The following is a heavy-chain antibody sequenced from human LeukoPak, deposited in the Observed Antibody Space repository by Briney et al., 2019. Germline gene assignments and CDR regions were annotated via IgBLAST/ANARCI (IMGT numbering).Heavy chain of an antibody. J-gene: IGHJ4*02. CDR3: ARDFFLEWFSDGDFDY. D-gene: IGHD3-3*01. CDR2: INLNSGGT. V-gene: IGHV1-2*06. CDR1: GYTFTGYY. Sequence: ASVKVSCKASGYTFTGYYMHWVRQAPGQGLEWMGRINLNSGGTNYAQKFQGRVTMTRDTSISTAYMELSRLRSDDTAVYYCARDFFLEWFSDGDFDYWGQGTLVTVSS.